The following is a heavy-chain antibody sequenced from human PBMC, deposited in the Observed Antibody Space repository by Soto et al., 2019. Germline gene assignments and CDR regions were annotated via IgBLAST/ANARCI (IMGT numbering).Heavy chain of an antibody. CDR2: INPSDGTT. J-gene: IGHJ4*02. V-gene: IGHV1-46*01. D-gene: IGHD1-7*01. CDR3: ERSLQLRKGWAFDY. CDR1: GYTFTSYF. Sequence: ASVKVSCKASGYTFTSYFMQWVRQAPGQGLEWMGIINPSDGTTSYAQRFQGRVTVTRDTSTSTVYMDLSNLRSEDTAVYYCERSLQLRKGWAFDYWGQGTLVTVSS.